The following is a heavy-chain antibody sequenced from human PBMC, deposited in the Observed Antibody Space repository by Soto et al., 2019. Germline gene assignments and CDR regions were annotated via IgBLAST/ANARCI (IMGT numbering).Heavy chain of an antibody. Sequence: QVQLVESGGGLVKPGGCLRLSCAASGFTFSDYYMSWIRQAPGKGLEWVSYISSSGSDTNYPDSVKGRFTVSRDNAKNSLYLQMNSLRAEDTAVYYCARSLRGYSGYSGYWGQGTLVTVSS. CDR3: ARSLRGYSGYSGY. D-gene: IGHD5-12*01. CDR2: ISSSGSDT. CDR1: GFTFSDYY. J-gene: IGHJ4*02. V-gene: IGHV3-11*05.